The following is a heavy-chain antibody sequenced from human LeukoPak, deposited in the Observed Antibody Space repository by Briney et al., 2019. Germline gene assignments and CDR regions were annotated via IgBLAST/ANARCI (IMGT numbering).Heavy chain of an antibody. CDR3: ARGPTYGSRSDYFDY. V-gene: IGHV3-23*01. CDR2: LSGSGGST. D-gene: IGHD3-10*01. CDR1: GLTFTTFA. J-gene: IGHJ4*02. Sequence: GGSLRLSGAPPGLTFTTFAMSWSAQAPGKGLGWVPALSGSGGSTYYADSVKGRFTISRDNAKNSLSLHMNSLRVEDTAVYYCARGPTYGSRSDYFDYWGQGTLVTVSS.